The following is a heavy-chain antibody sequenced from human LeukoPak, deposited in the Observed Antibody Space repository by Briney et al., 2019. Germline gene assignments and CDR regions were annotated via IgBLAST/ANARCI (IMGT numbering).Heavy chain of an antibody. D-gene: IGHD3-22*01. CDR2: INHSGRT. J-gene: IGHJ5*02. V-gene: IGHV4-34*01. CDR3: ARVDYYDSSGYYYGAHLAHWFDP. Sequence: PSETQSLTCAVYGGSFSGYYWSWIRQPPGKGLEWIGEINHSGRTNYNPSLKSRVTISVDTSKNQFSLKLSSVTAADTAVYYCARVDYYDSSGYYYGAHLAHWFDPWGQGTLVTVSS. CDR1: GGSFSGYY.